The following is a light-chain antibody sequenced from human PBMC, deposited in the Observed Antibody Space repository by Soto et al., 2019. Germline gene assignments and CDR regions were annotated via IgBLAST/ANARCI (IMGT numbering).Light chain of an antibody. CDR3: AAWDGSLNGWV. V-gene: IGLV1-44*01. Sequence: QSVLTQAPSASGTPGQRVTISCSGSSSNIGSNTVSWYQQVPGTAPKLLIYSNDKRPSGVAARFSGSKSGTSASLAIGGLQSEDEADYYCAAWDGSLNGWVFGGGTKLTVL. CDR2: SND. CDR1: SSNIGSNT. J-gene: IGLJ2*01.